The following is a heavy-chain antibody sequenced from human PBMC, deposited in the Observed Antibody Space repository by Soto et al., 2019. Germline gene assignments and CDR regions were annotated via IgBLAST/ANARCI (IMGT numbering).Heavy chain of an antibody. CDR3: ARVAAAGRGTDY. CDR2: ITQDGSDK. CDR1: GFTFSNYW. J-gene: IGHJ4*02. V-gene: IGHV3-7*04. D-gene: IGHD6-13*01. Sequence: PWGSLRLSCAASGFTFSNYWMYWVRQAPGKGLEWVATITQDGSDKYYVDSVKGRFTISRDNSKNSLYLQMNSLRAEDTAVYSCARVAAAGRGTDYWGQGTLVTVSS.